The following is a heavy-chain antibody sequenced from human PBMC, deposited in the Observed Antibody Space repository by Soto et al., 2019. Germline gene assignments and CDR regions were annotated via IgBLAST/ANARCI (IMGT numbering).Heavy chain of an antibody. Sequence: QVQLQQWGAGLLKPSETLSLTCAVYGGSFSGYYWSWIRQPPGKGLEWIGEINHSGSTNYNPSLKNRVTISVDTSKNQFSLKLSSVTAADTAVYYCASGYSSSWYVNYYYYGMDVWGQGTTVTVSS. V-gene: IGHV4-34*01. CDR2: INHSGST. D-gene: IGHD6-13*01. CDR1: GGSFSGYY. CDR3: ASGYSSSWYVNYYYYGMDV. J-gene: IGHJ6*02.